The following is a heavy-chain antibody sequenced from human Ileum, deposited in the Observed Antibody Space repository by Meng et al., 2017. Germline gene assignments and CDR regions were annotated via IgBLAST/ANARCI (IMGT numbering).Heavy chain of an antibody. V-gene: IGHV2-5*01. CDR1: GFSVSTSGVG. CDR3: AHRRGMSTTGGLFDP. Sequence: HIALKESCPTLVKPTQTLTLTCTVAGFSVSTSGVGVGWIRQPPGKALEWLAVIYWSDEKRYSPTLKSRLTITKDTSKNQVVLTVTNMDTVDTATYYCAHRRGMSTTGGLFDPWGQGTLVTVSS. D-gene: IGHD1-1*01. CDR2: IYWSDEK. J-gene: IGHJ5*02.